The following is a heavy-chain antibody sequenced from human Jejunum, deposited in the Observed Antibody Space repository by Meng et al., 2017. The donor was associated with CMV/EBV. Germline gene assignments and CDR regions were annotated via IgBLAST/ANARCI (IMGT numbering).Heavy chain of an antibody. CDR1: GFTVSSNF. V-gene: IGHV3-74*01. Sequence: LTCAASGFTVSSNFMSWVRQLPGKGLEWVSGINFGGSNTFYADSVKGRFTISRDNANNMLYLQMNSLSAEDTAVYYCEEFEVGWGQGTLVTV. CDR2: INFGGSNT. D-gene: IGHD1-26*01. J-gene: IGHJ4*02. CDR3: EEFEVG.